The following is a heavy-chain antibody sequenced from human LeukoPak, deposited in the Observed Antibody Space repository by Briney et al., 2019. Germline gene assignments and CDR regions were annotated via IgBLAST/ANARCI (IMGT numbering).Heavy chain of an antibody. Sequence: GGSLRLSCAASGFTFSSYGMHWVRQAPGKGLEWVAVMSYDGSNKYYADSVKGRFTISRDNSKNTLYLQMNSLRAEDTAVYYCAKDRNMYYYFGMDVWGPGTPVTVSS. J-gene: IGHJ6*02. CDR3: AKDRNMYYYFGMDV. CDR1: GFTFSSYG. CDR2: MSYDGSNK. D-gene: IGHD2/OR15-2a*01. V-gene: IGHV3-30*18.